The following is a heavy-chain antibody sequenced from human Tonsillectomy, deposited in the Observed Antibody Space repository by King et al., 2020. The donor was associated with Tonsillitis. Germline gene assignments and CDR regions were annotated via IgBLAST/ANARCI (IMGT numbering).Heavy chain of an antibody. V-gene: IGHV3-21*01. CDR3: ARDEDSSGWTPFDY. Sequence: VQLVESGGGLVKPGGSLRLSCAASGFTFSSYSMNWVRQAPGKGLEWVSSISSSSSYIYYADSVKGRFTISRDNAKNSLYLQMNSLRAEDTAVYYCARDEDSSGWTPFDYWGQGTLVTVSS. D-gene: IGHD6-19*01. J-gene: IGHJ4*02. CDR1: GFTFSSYS. CDR2: ISSSSSYI.